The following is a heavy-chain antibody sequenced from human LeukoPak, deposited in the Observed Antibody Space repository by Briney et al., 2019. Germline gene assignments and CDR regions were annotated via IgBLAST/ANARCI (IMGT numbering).Heavy chain of an antibody. CDR1: GFTFTSSA. J-gene: IGHJ4*02. CDR3: AREAAAAGENYFDY. V-gene: IGHV1-58*02. Sequence: SVKVSCKASGFTFTSSAMQWVRQARGQRLEWIGWIVVGSGNTNYAQKFQGRVTMTRDTSISTAYMELSRLRSDDTAVYYCAREAAAAGENYFDYWGQGTLVTVSS. D-gene: IGHD6-13*01. CDR2: IVVGSGNT.